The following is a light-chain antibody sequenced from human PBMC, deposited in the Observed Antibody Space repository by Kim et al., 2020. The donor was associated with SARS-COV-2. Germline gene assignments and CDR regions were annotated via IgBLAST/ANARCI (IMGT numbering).Light chain of an antibody. CDR3: QVWHTSSDQWV. CDR1: DIGSES. V-gene: IGLV3-21*04. CDR2: YDR. J-gene: IGLJ3*02. Sequence: APGKTAWITCGGNDIGSESVHWFQQRPGQAPVVVIYYDRDRPSGIPERFSGSNSGNTATLTISRVEAGDEADYYCQVWHTSSDQWVFGGGTRLTVL.